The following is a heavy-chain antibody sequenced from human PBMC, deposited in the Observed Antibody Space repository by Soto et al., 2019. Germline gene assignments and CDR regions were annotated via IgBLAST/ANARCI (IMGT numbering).Heavy chain of an antibody. J-gene: IGHJ4*02. CDR1: GGSISIGDYY. D-gene: IGHD3-22*01. Sequence: PSVTLSLTCPFAGGSISIGDYYWSWIRQPPGKGLEWIGYIYYSGSTYYNPSLKSRVTISVDTSKNQFSLKLSSVTAADTAVYYCARPMYYYDTSGYLDWGQGTLVTVS. CDR3: ARPMYYYDTSGYLD. V-gene: IGHV4-30-4*01. CDR2: IYYSGST.